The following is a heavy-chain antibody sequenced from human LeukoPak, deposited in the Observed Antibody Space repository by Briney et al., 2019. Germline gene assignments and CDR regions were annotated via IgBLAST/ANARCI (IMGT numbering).Heavy chain of an antibody. J-gene: IGHJ3*02. CDR2: ITGSGVGT. CDR1: GFTFSTSA. Sequence: GGSLRLSCSASGFTFSTSAMSWVRQAPGKGLEWVSGITGSGVGTYCADSVKGRFTISRDNSKNTLYLQMNSLRAEDAAVYYCAKGRGAFDIWGQGTMVTVSS. CDR3: AKGRGAFDI. V-gene: IGHV3-23*01. D-gene: IGHD3-10*01.